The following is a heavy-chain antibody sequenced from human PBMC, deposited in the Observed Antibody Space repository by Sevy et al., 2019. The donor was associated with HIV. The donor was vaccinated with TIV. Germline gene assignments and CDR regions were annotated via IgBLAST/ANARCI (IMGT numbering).Heavy chain of an antibody. CDR3: VSNDPGGSSPFDY. D-gene: IGHD6-6*01. V-gene: IGHV4-39*01. J-gene: IGHJ4*02. Sequence: SETLSLTYTVSGGSISSSSYYWGWIRQPPGKGLEWIGSIYYSGSTYYNPSLKSRVTISVDTSKNQFSLKLSSVTAADTAVYYCVSNDPGGSSPFDYWGQGTLVTVSS. CDR2: IYYSGST. CDR1: GGSISSSSYY.